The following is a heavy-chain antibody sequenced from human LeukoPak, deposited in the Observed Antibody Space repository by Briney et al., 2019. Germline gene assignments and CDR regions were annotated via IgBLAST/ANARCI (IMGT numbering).Heavy chain of an antibody. D-gene: IGHD2-2*02. CDR2: ISGSGGST. J-gene: IGHJ6*02. CDR3: AKAVSCSSTSCYRSYGMDV. CDR1: GFTFSSCG. V-gene: IGHV3-23*01. Sequence: QPGGSLGLSCAASGFTFSSCGMSWVRQAPGKGLEWVSGISGSGGSTYYADSVKGRFTISRDNSKNTLYLQMNSLRAEDTAVYYCAKAVSCSSTSCYRSYGMDVWGQGTTVTVSS.